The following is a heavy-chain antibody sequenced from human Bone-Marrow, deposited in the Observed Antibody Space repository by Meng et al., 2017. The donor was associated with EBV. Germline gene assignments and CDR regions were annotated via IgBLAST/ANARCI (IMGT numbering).Heavy chain of an antibody. V-gene: IGHV2-5*02. CDR1: GFSLITSCVG. D-gene: IGHD3-3*01. CDR2: IYWDDDK. J-gene: IGHJ4*02. CDR3: AHDRVVGRFLPRRRGFDY. Sequence: QTPLKASAPTLVIPTHTLTLACTFCGFSLITSCVGVGWLRQPPGKALEWLALIYWDDDKRYSPSLKSRLTITKDTSKNQVVLTMANMDPVDTATYYCAHDRVVGRFLPRRRGFDYWGQGTLVTVSS.